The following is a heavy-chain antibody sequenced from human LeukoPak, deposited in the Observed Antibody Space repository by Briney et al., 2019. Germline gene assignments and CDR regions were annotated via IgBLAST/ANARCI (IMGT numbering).Heavy chain of an antibody. CDR2: IYYSGST. CDR3: ARSYGYSSSWYGSDWFDP. CDR1: GGSISSYY. Sequence: SETLSLTCTVSGGSISSYYWTWIRQPPGKGLEWIGYIYYSGSTNYNPSLKSRVNISVDKSKNQFSLNLSSVTAADTAVYYCARSYGYSSSWYGSDWFDPWGQGTLVTVSS. D-gene: IGHD6-13*01. V-gene: IGHV4-59*08. J-gene: IGHJ5*02.